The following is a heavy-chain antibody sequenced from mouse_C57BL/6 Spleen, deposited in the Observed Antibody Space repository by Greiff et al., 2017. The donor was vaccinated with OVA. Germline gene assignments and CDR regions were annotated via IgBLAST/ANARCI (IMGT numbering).Heavy chain of an antibody. CDR2: IDPSDSYT. V-gene: IGHV1-69*01. CDR1: GYTFTSYW. J-gene: IGHJ2*01. Sequence: VQLQQPGAELVMPGASVKLSCKASGYTFTSYWMHWVKQRPGQGLEWIGEIDPSDSYTNYNQKFKGQSTLTVDKSSSTAYMQPSSLTSEDSAVYYFDRWGYGSSYLYYFDYWGQGTTLTVSS. D-gene: IGHD1-1*01. CDR3: DRWGYGSSYLYYFDY.